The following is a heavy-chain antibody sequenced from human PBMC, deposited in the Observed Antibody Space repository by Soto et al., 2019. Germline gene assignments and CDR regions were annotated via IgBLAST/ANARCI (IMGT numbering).Heavy chain of an antibody. CDR2: ISGSGGST. CDR3: AKDPGGPRGYSGYAISGIDY. Sequence: EVQLLESGGGLVQPGGSLRLSCAASGFTFSSYAMSWVRQAPGKGLEWVSAISGSGGSTYYADSVKGRFTISRDNSNNTLYLQMNSLRAEDTAVYYCAKDPGGPRGYSGYAISGIDYWGQGTLVTVSS. J-gene: IGHJ4*02. CDR1: GFTFSSYA. D-gene: IGHD5-12*01. V-gene: IGHV3-23*01.